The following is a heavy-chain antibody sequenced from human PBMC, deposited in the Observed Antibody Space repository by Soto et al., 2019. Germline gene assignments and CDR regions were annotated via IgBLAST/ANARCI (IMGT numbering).Heavy chain of an antibody. Sequence: QITLKESGPTLVKPTQPLTLTCTASGLSFGTSGVGVGWIRQPPGKALEWLALIYWNDDQRYSPSLKSSLTITKDTSKNQVVLTMTNVAPVDTATYYCASMTTVATAAFDIWGQGIMVTVPS. CDR3: ASMTTVATAAFDI. CDR2: IYWNDDQ. V-gene: IGHV2-5*01. J-gene: IGHJ3*02. CDR1: GLSFGTSGVG. D-gene: IGHD4-17*01.